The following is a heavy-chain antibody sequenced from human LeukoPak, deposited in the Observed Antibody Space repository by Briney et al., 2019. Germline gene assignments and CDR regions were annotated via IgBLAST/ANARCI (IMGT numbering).Heavy chain of an antibody. CDR3: AKQLGYCSDGSCYFPY. J-gene: IGHJ4*02. CDR2: ISNNGGYT. Sequence: GGSLRLSCAASGYTFSSSAMSWVRQASGKGLEWVSAISNNGGYTYYADSVQGRFTISRDNSKSTLCLQMNSLRAEDTAVYYCAKQLGYCSDGSCYFPYWGQGTLVTVSS. V-gene: IGHV3-23*01. D-gene: IGHD2-15*01. CDR1: GYTFSSSA.